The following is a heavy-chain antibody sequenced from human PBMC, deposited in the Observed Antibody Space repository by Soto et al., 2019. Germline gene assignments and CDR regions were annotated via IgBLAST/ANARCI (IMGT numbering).Heavy chain of an antibody. V-gene: IGHV3-53*01. CDR3: ASSPDYGDYLYYFDY. J-gene: IGHJ4*02. CDR1: GFTVSSNY. Sequence: GGSLRLSCAASGFTVSSNYMSWVRQAPGKGLEWVSVIYSGGSTYYADSVKGRFTISRDNSKNTLYLQMNSLRAEDTAVYYCASSPDYGDYLYYFDYWGQGTLVTVSS. CDR2: IYSGGST. D-gene: IGHD4-17*01.